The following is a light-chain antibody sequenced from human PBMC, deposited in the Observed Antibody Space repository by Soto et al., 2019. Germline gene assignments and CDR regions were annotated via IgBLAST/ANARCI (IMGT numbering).Light chain of an antibody. V-gene: IGKV3-20*01. J-gene: IGKJ2*01. CDR3: HQYGSSPYT. CDR1: QSVSNSY. Sequence: EIVLTQSPGTLSLSPGERATLSCRASQSVSNSYLACYQQKPGQAPSLLIYGVSSRATGIPDRFSGSGSGTDFTLTISRLEPEDFAVYYCHQYGSSPYTFGQGTKLEI. CDR2: GVS.